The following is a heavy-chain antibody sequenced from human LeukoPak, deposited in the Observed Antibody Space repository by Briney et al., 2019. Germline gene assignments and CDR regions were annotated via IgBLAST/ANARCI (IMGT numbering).Heavy chain of an antibody. J-gene: IGHJ4*02. Sequence: SKTLSLTCTVSGGSISSYYWSWIRQPPGKGLEWIGYIYYSGSTNYNPSLKSRVTISVDTSKNQFSLKLSSVTAADTAVYYCARESYFFDYWGQGTLVTVSS. CDR3: ARESYFFDY. V-gene: IGHV4-59*01. CDR2: IYYSGST. D-gene: IGHD3-16*02. CDR1: GGSISSYY.